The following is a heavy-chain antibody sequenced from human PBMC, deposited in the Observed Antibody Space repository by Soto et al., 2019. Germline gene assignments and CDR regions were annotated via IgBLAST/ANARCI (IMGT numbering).Heavy chain of an antibody. J-gene: IGHJ4*02. D-gene: IGHD3-22*01. CDR3: TAKRAYFHDIIGYLPINF. Sequence: GGSLGLSCAASGFSFSDAWMNWVRQAPGKGLEWVGRIKSKADGETADYATFVKGRFTISRDDSKNALFLQMNSLKTEDTAVYYFTAKRAYFHDIIGYLPINFGGQEPRVTVSS. V-gene: IGHV3-15*07. CDR2: IKSKADGETA. CDR1: GFSFSDAW.